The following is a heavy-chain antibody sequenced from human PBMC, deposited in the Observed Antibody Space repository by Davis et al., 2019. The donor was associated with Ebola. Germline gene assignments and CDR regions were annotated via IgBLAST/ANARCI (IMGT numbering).Heavy chain of an antibody. V-gene: IGHV3-23*01. CDR1: GFTFSTFG. Sequence: GESLKISCIASGFTFSTFGMSWVRQAPGKGLEWVSLISGSGENTYYADSVKGRFTISRDNAKNSLYLQMNSLRDEDTAVYYCAGLEGILEWLSAEYFQHWGQGTLVTVSS. CDR3: AGLEGILEWLSAEYFQH. J-gene: IGHJ1*01. D-gene: IGHD3-3*01. CDR2: ISGSGENT.